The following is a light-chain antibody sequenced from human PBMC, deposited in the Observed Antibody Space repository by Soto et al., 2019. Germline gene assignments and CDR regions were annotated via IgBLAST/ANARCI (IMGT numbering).Light chain of an antibody. CDR2: WAS. CDR3: QQYYSTPLT. V-gene: IGKV4-1*01. Sequence: THLTDPVAVGLEEIPTMTCKSSQSGLHSSNNKNYLAWYQQKPGQPPKLLIYWASTRESGVPDRFSGSGSGTDFTLTISSLQAEDVAFYYCQQYYSTPLTFGGGTKV. CDR1: QSGLHSSNNKNY. J-gene: IGKJ4*01.